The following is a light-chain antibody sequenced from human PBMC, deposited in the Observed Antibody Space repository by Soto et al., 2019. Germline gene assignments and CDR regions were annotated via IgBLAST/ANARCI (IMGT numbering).Light chain of an antibody. CDR3: QQYDRLPQLF. V-gene: IGKV3-20*01. J-gene: IGKJ3*01. CDR1: QSMRNSY. CDR2: GAS. Sequence: EIVLTQSPGTLSLSPGERATLSCRASQSMRNSYLAWYQPRPGQAPRLLIYGASTRATCIPDGFSGSGSGTDFTLTMSRLELEDSAVDYCQQYDRLPQLFFGPVTKVDIK.